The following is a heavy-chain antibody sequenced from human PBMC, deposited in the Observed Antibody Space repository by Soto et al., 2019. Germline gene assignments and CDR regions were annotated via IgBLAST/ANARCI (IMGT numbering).Heavy chain of an antibody. Sequence: QLQLQESGPGLVKPSETLSLTCTVSGGSISSSSYYWGWIRQPPGKGLEWIGSIYYSGSTYYNPSLKSRVTISVDTSKNQFSLKLSSVTAADTAVYYCARHYARGEAWFDPWGQGTLVTVSS. D-gene: IGHD2-2*01. J-gene: IGHJ5*02. CDR2: IYYSGST. CDR3: ARHYARGEAWFDP. CDR1: GGSISSSSYY. V-gene: IGHV4-39*01.